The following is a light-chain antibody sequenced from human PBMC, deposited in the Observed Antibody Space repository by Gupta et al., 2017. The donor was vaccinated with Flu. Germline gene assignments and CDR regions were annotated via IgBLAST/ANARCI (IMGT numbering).Light chain of an antibody. CDR3: QQRSSWPIT. J-gene: IGKJ5*01. CDR1: QSVASY. CDR2: DAS. Sequence: EIVFTQSPATLSLSPGERATLSCRASQSVASYLAWYQQKPGQAPRLLISDASNRATAIPARFSGSGYGTDFTLTISSLQPEDFALYYCQQRSSWPITFGQGTRLEIK. V-gene: IGKV3-11*01.